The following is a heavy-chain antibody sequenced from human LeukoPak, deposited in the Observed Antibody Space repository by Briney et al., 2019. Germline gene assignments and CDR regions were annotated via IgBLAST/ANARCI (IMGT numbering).Heavy chain of an antibody. CDR3: AKSPKSPAISMVRGASQYNYYMDV. CDR2: IRYDGSNK. J-gene: IGHJ6*03. V-gene: IGHV3-30*02. D-gene: IGHD3-10*01. Sequence: GGSLRLSCAASGFTFSTYGMHWVRQAPGKGLEWVAFIRYDGSNKYYADSVKGRFTISRDNSKNTLFLQMNSLRAEDTAVYYCAKSPKSPAISMVRGASQYNYYMDVWGKGTTVTISS. CDR1: GFTFSTYG.